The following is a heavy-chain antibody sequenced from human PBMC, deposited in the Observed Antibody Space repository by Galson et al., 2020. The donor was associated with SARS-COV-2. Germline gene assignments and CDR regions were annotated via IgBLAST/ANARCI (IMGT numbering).Heavy chain of an antibody. CDR2: IGTVGNT. CDR1: GFTFSTYD. CDR3: VRGQYYFDNSGSPNFYSDY. V-gene: IGHV3-13*01. J-gene: IGHJ4*02. Sequence: GESLKISCAASGFTFSTYDMDWVRQAPGKGLEWVSAIGTVGNTYYTGSVKGRFTISRDDAKNSLYLQMNSLRAEDTAVYYCVRGQYYFDNSGSPNFYSDYWGQGTLVTVSS. D-gene: IGHD3-22*01.